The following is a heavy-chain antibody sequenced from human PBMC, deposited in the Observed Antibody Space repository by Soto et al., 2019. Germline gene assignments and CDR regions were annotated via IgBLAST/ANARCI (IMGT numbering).Heavy chain of an antibody. D-gene: IGHD1-20*01. V-gene: IGHV1-3*01. J-gene: IGHJ5*02. CDR1: GYTFTSYA. CDR2: INAGNGNT. CDR3: ARAPRITGTPRFDP. Sequence: GASVKVSCKASGYTFTSYAMHWVRQAPGQRLEWMGWINAGNGNTKYSQKFQGRVTITRDTSASTAYMELSSLRSEDTAVYYCARAPRITGTPRFDPWGQGTLVTVSS.